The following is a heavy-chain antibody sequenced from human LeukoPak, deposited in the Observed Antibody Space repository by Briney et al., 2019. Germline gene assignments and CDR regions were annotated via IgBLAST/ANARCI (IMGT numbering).Heavy chain of an antibody. V-gene: IGHV3-30-3*01. Sequence: GRSLRLSCAASGFTFSSYAMHGVRQAPGKGLGWVAVISYDGSNKYYADSVKCRFTISRDNSKNTLYLQMNSLRAEDTAVYYCARAIRFNPHCSNTSCYGAFDIWGQGTMVTVSS. D-gene: IGHD2-2*01. CDR1: GFTFSSYA. CDR3: ARAIRFNPHCSNTSCYGAFDI. CDR2: ISYDGSNK. J-gene: IGHJ3*02.